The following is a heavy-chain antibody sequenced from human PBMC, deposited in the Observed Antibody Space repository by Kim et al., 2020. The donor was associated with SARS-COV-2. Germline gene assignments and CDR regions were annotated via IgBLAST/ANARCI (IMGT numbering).Heavy chain of an antibody. V-gene: IGHV5-51*01. J-gene: IGHJ4*02. CDR3: ARRGYCSGGSCSFDY. D-gene: IGHD2-15*01. Sequence: PSFQGRVTISAGTSSSTAYLQWSSLKASDTAMYYCARRGYCSGGSCSFDYWGQGTLVTVSS.